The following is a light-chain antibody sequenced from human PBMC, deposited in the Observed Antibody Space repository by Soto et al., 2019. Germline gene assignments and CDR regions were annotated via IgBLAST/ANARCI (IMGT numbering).Light chain of an antibody. Sequence: QSALTQPASVSGSPGQSTTISCTGTSSDIGGYNYVSWYHQLPGEAPKLIIYDVSDRQSGVSTRFSGCKSGNTASLKISGLQAEYECDYYCCSFTSRHTYVFGTGTKVTVL. J-gene: IGLJ1*01. CDR2: DVS. CDR1: SSDIGGYNY. V-gene: IGLV2-14*01. CDR3: CSFTSRHTYV.